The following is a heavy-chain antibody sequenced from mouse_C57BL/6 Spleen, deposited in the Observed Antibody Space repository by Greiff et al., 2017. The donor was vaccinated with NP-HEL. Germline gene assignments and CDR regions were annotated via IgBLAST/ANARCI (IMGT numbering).Heavy chain of an antibody. CDR1: GFTFSSYA. Sequence: EVQGVESGGGLVKPGGSLKLSCAASGFTFSSYAMSWVRQTPEKRLEWVATISDGGSYTYYPDNVKGRFTISRDNAKHNLYLQMSHLKSEDTAMYYCARGYGSSYTWFAYWGQGTLVTVSA. J-gene: IGHJ3*01. D-gene: IGHD1-1*01. CDR3: ARGYGSSYTWFAY. V-gene: IGHV5-4*01. CDR2: ISDGGSYT.